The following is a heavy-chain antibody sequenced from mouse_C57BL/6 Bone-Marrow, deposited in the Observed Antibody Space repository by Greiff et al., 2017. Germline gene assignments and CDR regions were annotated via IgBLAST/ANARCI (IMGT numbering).Heavy chain of an antibody. CDR3: ARRGPWYFDV. J-gene: IGHJ1*03. Sequence: VQLQQSGAELVKPGASVKISCKASGYAFRSYWMNWVKQRPGKGLEWIGQIYPGDGDTNYNGKFTGKATLTADKSSSTAYMQLSSLTSEDSAVYFCARRGPWYFDVWGTGTTVTVSS. V-gene: IGHV1-80*01. CDR1: GYAFRSYW. CDR2: IYPGDGDT.